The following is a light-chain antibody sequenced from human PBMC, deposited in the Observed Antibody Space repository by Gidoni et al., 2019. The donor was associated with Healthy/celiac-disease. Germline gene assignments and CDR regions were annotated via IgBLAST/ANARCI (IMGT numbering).Light chain of an antibody. CDR1: SSDVGGYNH. CDR3: SSYTSSSTVV. Sequence: QSALTQPAPGSASPGQSITISCTGTSSDVGGYNHVSWYQQHPGKAPKLMIYEVSNRPSGVSNRFSGSKSGNTASLTISGLQAEDEADYYCSSYTSSSTVVFGGGTKLTVL. V-gene: IGLV2-14*01. CDR2: EVS. J-gene: IGLJ2*01.